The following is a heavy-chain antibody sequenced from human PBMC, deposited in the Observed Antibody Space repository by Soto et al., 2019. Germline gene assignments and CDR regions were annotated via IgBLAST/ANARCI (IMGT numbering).Heavy chain of an antibody. D-gene: IGHD2-15*01. Sequence: QVLLVQSGAEVKKPGSSVKVSCRASGGPVTTYSISWVRQAPGQGLEWMGGIISILGTTNYAQKFRGRVSISADESTSTGYMELSSLRYEDTATYYCAGEFIEYCSQTSWFDPWGQGTLVTVSS. CDR2: IISILGTT. CDR1: GGPVTTYS. J-gene: IGHJ5*02. V-gene: IGHV1-69*01. CDR3: AGEFIEYCSQTSWFDP.